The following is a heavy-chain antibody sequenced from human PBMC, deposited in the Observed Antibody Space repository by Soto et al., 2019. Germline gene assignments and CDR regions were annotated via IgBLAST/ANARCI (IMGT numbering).Heavy chain of an antibody. CDR1: VYTFTSYA. D-gene: IGHD6-19*01. V-gene: IGHV1-3*01. J-gene: IGHJ5*02. Sequence: ASVKVSCKASVYTFTSYAMHWARQAPGQRLEWMGWINAGNGNTKYSQKFQGRVTITRDTSASTAYMELSSLRSEDTAVYYCAKPRSSLQWPPFDPWGHGTQVTVSS. CDR3: AKPRSSLQWPPFDP. CDR2: INAGNGNT.